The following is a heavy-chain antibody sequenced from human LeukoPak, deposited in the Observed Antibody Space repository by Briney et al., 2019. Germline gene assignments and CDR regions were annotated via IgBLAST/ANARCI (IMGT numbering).Heavy chain of an antibody. D-gene: IGHD6-13*01. CDR2: LTGSGGST. J-gene: IGHJ4*02. CDR1: GFTFSTYA. Sequence: GGSLRLSCAASGFTFSTYAMTWVRQAPGKGLEWVSALTGSGGSTYYADSVKGRFTISRDNSKNTVYLQMNSLRAEDTAVYYCAKVADSSSDRDYWGQGTLVTVSS. CDR3: AKVADSSSDRDY. V-gene: IGHV3-23*01.